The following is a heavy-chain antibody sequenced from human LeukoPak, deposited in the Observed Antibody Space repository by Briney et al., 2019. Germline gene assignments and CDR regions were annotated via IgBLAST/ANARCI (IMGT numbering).Heavy chain of an antibody. CDR3: ARSDYGSGSNYFDY. CDR2: IYHSGST. J-gene: IGHJ4*02. CDR1: GGSISSGGYS. Sequence: PSQTLSLTCAVSGGSISSGGYSWSWIRQPPGKGLEWIGYIYHSGSTYYNPSLKSRVTISVDRSKNQFSLKLSSVTAADTAVYYCARSDYGSGSNYFDYWGQGTPVTVSS. D-gene: IGHD3-10*01. V-gene: IGHV4-30-2*01.